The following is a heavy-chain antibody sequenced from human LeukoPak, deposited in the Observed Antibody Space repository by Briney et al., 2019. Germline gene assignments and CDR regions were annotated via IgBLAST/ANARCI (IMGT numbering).Heavy chain of an antibody. J-gene: IGHJ4*02. CDR2: INPNSGGT. Sequence: GASVKVSSKASGYTFTGYYMHWVRQAPGQGLEWMGWINPNSGGTNYAQKFQGRVTMTRGTSINTAYMELSRLTSDDTAVYYCARDRGPYYFDYWGQGTLVTVSS. CDR1: GYTFTGYY. D-gene: IGHD3-10*01. CDR3: ARDRGPYYFDY. V-gene: IGHV1-2*02.